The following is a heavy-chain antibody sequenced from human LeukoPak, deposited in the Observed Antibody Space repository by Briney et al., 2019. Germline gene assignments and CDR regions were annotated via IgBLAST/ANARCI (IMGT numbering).Heavy chain of an antibody. D-gene: IGHD2-21*01. V-gene: IGHV4-4*07. J-gene: IGHJ5*02. CDR3: ARAILRRIVGWAPFELSNWFDP. Sequence: SETLSLTCTVSSGSISSYYWSWIRQPAGKGLEWIGRIYTSGSTNYNPSLKSRVTMSVDTSKNQFSLKLSSVTAADTAVYYCARAILRRIVGWAPFELSNWFDPWGQGTLVTVSS. CDR2: IYTSGST. CDR1: SGSISSYY.